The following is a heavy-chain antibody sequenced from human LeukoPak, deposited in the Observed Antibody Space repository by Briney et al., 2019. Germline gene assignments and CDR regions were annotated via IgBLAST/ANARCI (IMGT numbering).Heavy chain of an antibody. CDR3: ARRRDWNDVLDS. Sequence: PSETLSLTCAVYGESFSDYYWSWIRQPPEKGLEWIGQISHDGNTNHNPSLKSRVTLSTDTSKNQFSLRLTSVTTADTAIYYCARRRDWNDVLDSWGQGTPVTVSS. CDR1: GESFSDYY. D-gene: IGHD1-1*01. CDR2: ISHDGNT. J-gene: IGHJ4*02. V-gene: IGHV4-34*01.